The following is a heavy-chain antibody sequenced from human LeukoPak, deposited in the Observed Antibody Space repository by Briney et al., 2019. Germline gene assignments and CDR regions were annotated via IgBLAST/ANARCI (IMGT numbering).Heavy chain of an antibody. CDR1: GYTFTSYA. V-gene: IGHV1-3*01. CDR2: INAGNGDT. D-gene: IGHD2-2*02. Sequence: GASVKVSCKSSGYTFTSYAMHWVRQAPGQKLEWMGSINAGNGDTKYSQKFQGRVTITRDTSASTAYMELSSLRSEDTAVYYCARCGPGSTSCYNKGNIGMDVWGKGTTVTVSS. CDR3: ARCGPGSTSCYNKGNIGMDV. J-gene: IGHJ6*04.